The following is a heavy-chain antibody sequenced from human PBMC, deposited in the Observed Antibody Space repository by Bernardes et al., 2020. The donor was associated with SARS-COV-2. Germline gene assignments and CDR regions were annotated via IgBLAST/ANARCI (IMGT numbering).Heavy chain of an antibody. CDR2: VYSGDST. Sequence: GYLSRSCAASGFTLSRKYMSWVRQAPGKGLEWVSAVYSGDSTYYADSVKGRFTISRDTSKNTLYLQMNSLRAEDTAVYYCASSRSTVTTSHYFDYWGQGTLVTVSS. CDR3: ASSRSTVTTSHYFDY. D-gene: IGHD4-17*01. V-gene: IGHV3-66*02. J-gene: IGHJ4*02. CDR1: GFTLSRKY.